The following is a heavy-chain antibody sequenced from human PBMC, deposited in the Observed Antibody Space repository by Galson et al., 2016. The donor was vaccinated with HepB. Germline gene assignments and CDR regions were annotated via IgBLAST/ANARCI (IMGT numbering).Heavy chain of an antibody. Sequence: CKASGYTFTDYYIHWVRQAPGQGLEWMGWINPSSGGTSYPQKFQGRVTMTRDTSISTASMELSRLTSDDTALYYCARGGRFSGSYSAWGQGTLVTVSS. CDR1: GYTFTDYY. D-gene: IGHD1-26*01. CDR3: ARGGRFSGSYSA. CDR2: INPSSGGT. J-gene: IGHJ5*02. V-gene: IGHV1-2*02.